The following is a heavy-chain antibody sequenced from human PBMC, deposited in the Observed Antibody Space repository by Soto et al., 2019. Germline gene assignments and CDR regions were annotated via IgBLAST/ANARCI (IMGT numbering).Heavy chain of an antibody. V-gene: IGHV3-7*01. CDR1: GFTFSDIW. Sequence: LVESGGGLVQPGGSLRLSCAASGFTFSDIWMSWDRQSPEKGPEWVASISPDGGEIYYVDSVKGRFTTSRDNTRNSLYLQRKSLRAKVTAVYYCAKSPRWGQGTLVTV. CDR2: ISPDGGEI. CDR3: AKSPR. J-gene: IGHJ4*02.